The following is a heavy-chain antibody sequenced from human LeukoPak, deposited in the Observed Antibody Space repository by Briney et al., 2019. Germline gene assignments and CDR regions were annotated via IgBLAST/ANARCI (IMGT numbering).Heavy chain of an antibody. Sequence: GGSLRVSCAGSGFTFSRHWISWVRQAPGKGLEWVAHINQDGSQKLYVDSVTGRFTISRDNAKNSLYLQMNSLRAEDTAVYYCARWRGQQSEFDLWGQGALVTVSS. CDR2: INQDGSQK. D-gene: IGHD5-24*01. CDR3: ARWRGQQSEFDL. CDR1: GFTFSRHW. J-gene: IGHJ4*02. V-gene: IGHV3-7*01.